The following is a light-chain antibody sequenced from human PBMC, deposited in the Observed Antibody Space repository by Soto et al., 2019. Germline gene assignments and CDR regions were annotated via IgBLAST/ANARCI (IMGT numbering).Light chain of an antibody. CDR1: QSISNW. V-gene: IGKV1-5*03. CDR3: QQYNRQPYT. CDR2: KAS. J-gene: IGKJ2*01. Sequence: DIQMTQSPSTLSASVGDRVTITCRASQSISNWLAWYQQKPGKPPKLLIYKASTLESGVPSRFSGSGSGTEFTLTISSLQPDDFSTYYCQQYNRQPYTFGQGTKLEIK.